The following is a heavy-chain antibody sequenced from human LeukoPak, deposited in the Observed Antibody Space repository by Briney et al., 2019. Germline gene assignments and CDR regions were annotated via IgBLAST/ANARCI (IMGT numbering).Heavy chain of an antibody. V-gene: IGHV3-30*03. Sequence: GGSLRLSCAASGFTFSSYGMHWVRQAPGKGLEWVAVISYDGKNMYYADSVKGRFTISRDNSQNTLYLQMNSLRVEDTGVYYCASYDILTGYRSPFDYWGQGSLVTVSS. D-gene: IGHD3-9*01. CDR2: ISYDGKNM. J-gene: IGHJ4*02. CDR1: GFTFSSYG. CDR3: ASYDILTGYRSPFDY.